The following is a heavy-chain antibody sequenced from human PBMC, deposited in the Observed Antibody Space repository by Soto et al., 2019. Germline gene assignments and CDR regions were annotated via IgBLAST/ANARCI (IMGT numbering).Heavy chain of an antibody. J-gene: IGHJ4*02. Sequence: QVQLQESGPGLVKPSQTLSLTCTVSGGSISSGGYYWSWIRQHPGKGLEWIGYIYYSGSTYYNPSLKRRVNLSVDTSKNQFSLKLSSVTAADTAVYYCARVDTSMGATCVSYWGQGTLVTVSS. CDR1: GGSISSGGYY. CDR3: ARVDTSMGATCVSY. V-gene: IGHV4-31*03. D-gene: IGHD1-26*01. CDR2: IYYSGST.